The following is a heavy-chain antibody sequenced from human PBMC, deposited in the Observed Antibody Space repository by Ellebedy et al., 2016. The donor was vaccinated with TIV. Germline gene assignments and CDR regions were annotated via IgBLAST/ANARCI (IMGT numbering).Heavy chain of an antibody. J-gene: IGHJ4*02. D-gene: IGHD2-15*01. CDR2: IYSSGGT. Sequence: GGSLRLSCAASGFTVSSNYMSWVRQAPGRGLEWVSTIYSSGGTYYAGSVKGRFTISRDNSKNTLYLQMNSLRAEDTAVYYCVTPGGYVSGFGQWGQGTLVIVSS. CDR3: VTPGGYVSGFGQ. CDR1: GFTVSSNY. V-gene: IGHV3-53*01.